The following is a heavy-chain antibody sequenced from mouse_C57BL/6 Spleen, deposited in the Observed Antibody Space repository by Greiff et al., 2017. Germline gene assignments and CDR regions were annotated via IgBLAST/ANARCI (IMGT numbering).Heavy chain of an antibody. V-gene: IGHV1-59*01. CDR3: ANYYGSRFAY. J-gene: IGHJ3*01. D-gene: IGHD1-1*01. CDR1: GYTFTSYW. Sequence: QVQLQQPGAELVRPGTSVKLSCKASGYTFTSYWMHWVKQRPGQGLEWIGVIDPSDSYTNYNQKFKGKATLTVDTSSSTAYMQLSSLTSEGSAVYYCANYYGSRFAYWGQGTLVTVSA. CDR2: IDPSDSYT.